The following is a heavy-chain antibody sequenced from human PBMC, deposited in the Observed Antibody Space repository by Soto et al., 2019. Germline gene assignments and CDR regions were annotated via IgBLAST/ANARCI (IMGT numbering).Heavy chain of an antibody. D-gene: IGHD5-12*01. Sequence: QVHLVQSGAEVKKPGSSVNVSCKASGGTFSNYAITWVRQAPGQGLEWVGRIIPIFGTTNVAQKFQGIVTITADESKTTAYMELSGLRSDDTAVYYCAKDGGADGYFGNWLDPWGQGTLVTVSS. CDR1: GGTFSNYA. J-gene: IGHJ5*02. CDR2: IIPIFGTT. CDR3: AKDGGADGYFGNWLDP. V-gene: IGHV1-69*15.